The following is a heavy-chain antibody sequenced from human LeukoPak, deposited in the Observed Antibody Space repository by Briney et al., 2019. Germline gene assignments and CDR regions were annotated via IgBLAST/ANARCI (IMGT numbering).Heavy chain of an antibody. CDR3: ATVVRLPNFDY. Sequence: PGVSLRLSCAASGFTLSNAWMSWVRQAPGKGLEWVGRIKSKTDGGTTDYAAPVKGRFTISRDDSKNTLYLQMNSLKTEDTAVYFCATVVRLPNFDYWGQGTLVTVSS. J-gene: IGHJ4*02. CDR1: GFTLSNAW. V-gene: IGHV3-15*01. D-gene: IGHD2-21*01. CDR2: IKSKTDGGTT.